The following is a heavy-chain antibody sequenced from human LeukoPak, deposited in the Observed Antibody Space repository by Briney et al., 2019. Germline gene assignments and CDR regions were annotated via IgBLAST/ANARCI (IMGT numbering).Heavy chain of an antibody. CDR3: ARDLGARGY. J-gene: IGHJ4*02. Sequence: GGSLRLSCTTSGFTLRDYTMNWVRQAPGKRLEWLASTSSGGGVNFYADSVKGRFSISRDNGENSVYLQMNSLRAEDSAIYYCARDLGARGYWGQGTLVTVSS. D-gene: IGHD3-16*01. V-gene: IGHV3-21*01. CDR1: GFTLRDYT. CDR2: TSSGGGVN.